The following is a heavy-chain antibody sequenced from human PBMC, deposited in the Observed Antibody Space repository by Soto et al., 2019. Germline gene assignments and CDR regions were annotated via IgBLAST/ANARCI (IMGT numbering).Heavy chain of an antibody. D-gene: IGHD2-2*01. Sequence: ASVKVSCKASGYTFTSYDINWVRQATGQGLEWMGWMNPNSGNTGYAQKFQGRVTMARNTSISTAYMELSSLRSEDTAVYYCARLYIVVVPAAMGGRNYYYYGMDVWGQGTTVTVSS. CDR3: ARLYIVVVPAAMGGRNYYYYGMDV. V-gene: IGHV1-8*01. CDR2: MNPNSGNT. J-gene: IGHJ6*02. CDR1: GYTFTSYD.